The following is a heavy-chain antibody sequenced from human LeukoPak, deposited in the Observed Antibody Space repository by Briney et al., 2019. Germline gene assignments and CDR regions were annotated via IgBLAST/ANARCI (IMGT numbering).Heavy chain of an antibody. CDR2: IYYSGST. D-gene: IGHD3-22*01. V-gene: IGHV4-38-2*01. CDR1: GFTFSDHY. Sequence: GSLRLSCAASGFTFSDHYMDWVRQPPGKGLEWIGSIYYSGSTYYNPSLKSRVTISVDTSKNQFSLKLSSVTAADTAVYYCARHNYYDSSGLYYYYYYYMDVWGKGTTVTVSS. CDR3: ARHNYYDSSGLYYYYYYYMDV. J-gene: IGHJ6*03.